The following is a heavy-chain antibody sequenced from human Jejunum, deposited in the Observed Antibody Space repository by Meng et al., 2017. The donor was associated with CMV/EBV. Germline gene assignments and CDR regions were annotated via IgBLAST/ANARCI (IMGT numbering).Heavy chain of an antibody. D-gene: IGHD3-16*01. J-gene: IGHJ4*02. Sequence: LTPYPIHWVRQAPGHGLEWMGWINTNTGNPTYAQDFTGRFVFSLDTSVSTAYLQISSLKAADTAVYYCARDYDDVWGTYGYTHYLDYWGQGTLVTVSS. CDR2: INTNTGNP. CDR1: LTPYP. V-gene: IGHV7-4-1*02. CDR3: ARDYDDVWGTYGYTHYLDY.